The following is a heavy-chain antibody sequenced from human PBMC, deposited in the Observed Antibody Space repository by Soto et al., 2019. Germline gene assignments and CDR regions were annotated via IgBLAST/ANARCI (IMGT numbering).Heavy chain of an antibody. CDR1: VFTFSNAW. Sequence: RGYLRLSCASSVFTFSNAWMSCVRQSPGKWLEWVGRIKSKTDGGTTDYAAPVKGRFTISRDDSKNTLYLQMNSLKTEDTAVYYCPTGTQLRYNWITYDYYHHGMDVLGQGTLVIV. CDR2: IKSKTDGGTT. V-gene: IGHV3-15*01. CDR3: PTGTQLRYNWITYDYYHHGMDV. J-gene: IGHJ6*01. D-gene: IGHD1-20*01.